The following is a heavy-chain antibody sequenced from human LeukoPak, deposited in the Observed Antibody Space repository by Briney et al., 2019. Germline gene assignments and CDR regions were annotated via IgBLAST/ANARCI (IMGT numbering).Heavy chain of an antibody. CDR1: GGSISSYY. Sequence: SETLSLTCTVPGGSISSYYWSWIRQPAGRGLECIGRTYTSGSTNYNPSLKSRVTMSVDTSKNQFSLNLSSVTAADTAVYYCATVSGSGAFEIWGQGTMVTVSS. D-gene: IGHD1-14*01. CDR2: TYTSGST. J-gene: IGHJ3*02. CDR3: ATVSGSGAFEI. V-gene: IGHV4-4*07.